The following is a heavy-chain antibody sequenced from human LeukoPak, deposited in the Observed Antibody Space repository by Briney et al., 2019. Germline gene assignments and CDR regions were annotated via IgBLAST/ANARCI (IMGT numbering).Heavy chain of an antibody. J-gene: IGHJ5*02. CDR1: GGSISSGDYY. Sequence: SQTLSLTCTVSGGSISSGDYYWSWIRQPPGKGLEWIGYIYYSGSTYYNPSLKSRVTISVDTSKNQFSLKLSSVTAADTAVYYCARDATHYYDSSGYPWGRGTLVTVSS. D-gene: IGHD3-22*01. V-gene: IGHV4-30-4*01. CDR3: ARDATHYYDSSGYP. CDR2: IYYSGST.